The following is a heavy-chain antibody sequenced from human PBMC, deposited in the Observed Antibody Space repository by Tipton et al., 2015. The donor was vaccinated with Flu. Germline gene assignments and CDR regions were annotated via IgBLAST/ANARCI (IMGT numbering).Heavy chain of an antibody. D-gene: IGHD6-19*01. CDR2: IYYSGST. J-gene: IGHJ5*02. CDR1: GGSISSSSYY. Sequence: LSLTCTVSGGSISSSSYYWGWIRQPPGKGLEWIGSIYYSGSTYYNPSLKSRVTISVDTSKNQFSLKLSSVTAADTAVYYCAREGSGWYRNWFDPWGQGTLVTVSS. V-gene: IGHV4-39*02. CDR3: AREGSGWYRNWFDP.